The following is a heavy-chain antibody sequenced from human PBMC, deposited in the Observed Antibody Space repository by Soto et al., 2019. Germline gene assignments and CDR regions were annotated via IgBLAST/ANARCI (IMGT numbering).Heavy chain of an antibody. V-gene: IGHV1-18*01. D-gene: IGHD4-17*01. CDR3: ARHRRGDYVYYYGMDV. J-gene: IGHJ6*02. Sequence: ASVKVSCKASGYTFTSYGISWVRQAPGQGLEWMGWISAYNGNTNYAQKLQGRVTMTTDTSTSTAYMELRSLRSDDTAVYYCARHRRGDYVYYYGMDVWGQGTTVTVSS. CDR1: GYTFTSYG. CDR2: ISAYNGNT.